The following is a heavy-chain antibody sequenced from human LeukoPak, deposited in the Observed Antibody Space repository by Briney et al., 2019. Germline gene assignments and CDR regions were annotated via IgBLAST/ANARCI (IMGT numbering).Heavy chain of an antibody. Sequence: GRSLRLSCAASGFTFNSYGMHWVRQAPGKGLEWVANLKQDVGEKYYVDSVKGRFTISRDNSKNTLYLQMNSLRDEDTAVYYCAQGSHYYGSGSHRRGHYFDYWGQGTLVTVSS. CDR2: LKQDVGEK. J-gene: IGHJ4*02. V-gene: IGHV3-7*01. CDR3: AQGSHYYGSGSHRRGHYFDY. CDR1: GFTFNSYG. D-gene: IGHD3-10*01.